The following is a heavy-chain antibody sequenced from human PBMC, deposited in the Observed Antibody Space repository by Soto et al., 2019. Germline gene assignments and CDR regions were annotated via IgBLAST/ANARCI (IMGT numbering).Heavy chain of an antibody. CDR1: GFTFISYG. D-gene: IGHD1-26*01. Sequence: WGSLRLSCTASGFTFISYGIHCFGQSAGKRVEWVGLISYDESHRYYEDSVEGRFTISRDNYKNNEFLQMNNLRPEDTALYYCARDRKWELNFDYWGQGTQVTFSS. CDR2: ISYDESHR. CDR3: ARDRKWELNFDY. J-gene: IGHJ4*02. V-gene: IGHV3-30*03.